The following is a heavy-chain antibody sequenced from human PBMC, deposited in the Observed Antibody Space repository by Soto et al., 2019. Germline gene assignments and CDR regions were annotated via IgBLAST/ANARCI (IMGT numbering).Heavy chain of an antibody. V-gene: IGHV3-15*01. D-gene: IGHD1-26*01. Sequence: EVQLVESGGGLVKPGGSLRLSCAASGFTFSNAWMSWVRQAPGKGLEWVGRIKSKTAGGTTDYAAPVKGRFTISRDDSKNTLYLQMNSLKTADTAVSYCTTDLGGSYYDFDNAFYIWGQGTMVTVSS. CDR2: IKSKTAGGTT. J-gene: IGHJ3*02. CDR1: GFTFSNAW. CDR3: TTDLGGSYYDFDNAFYI.